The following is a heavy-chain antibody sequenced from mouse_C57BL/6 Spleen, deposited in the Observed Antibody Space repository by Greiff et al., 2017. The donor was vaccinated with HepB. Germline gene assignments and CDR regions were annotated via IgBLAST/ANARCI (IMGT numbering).Heavy chain of an antibody. CDR1: GFTFSSYA. Sequence: EVQGVESGGGLVKPGGSLKLSCAASGFTFSSYAMSWVRQTPEKRLEWVATISDGGSYTYYPDNVKGRFTISRDNAKNNLYLQMSHLKSEDTAMYYCASGSSPFAYWGQGTLVTVSA. J-gene: IGHJ3*01. V-gene: IGHV5-4*01. D-gene: IGHD1-1*01. CDR3: ASGSSPFAY. CDR2: ISDGGSYT.